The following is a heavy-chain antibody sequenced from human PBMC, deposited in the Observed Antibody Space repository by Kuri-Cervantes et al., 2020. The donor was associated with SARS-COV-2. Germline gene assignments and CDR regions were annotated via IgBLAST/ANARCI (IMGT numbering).Heavy chain of an antibody. V-gene: IGHV3-7*01. D-gene: IGHD3-22*01. CDR1: GFTFSSYA. CDR3: ARDRGTSGYLSLEY. CDR2: IKQEGSEK. Sequence: GGSLRLSCAASGFTFSSYAMRWVRHAPGRGLEWVANIKQEGSEKYHVDSVKGRFTISRDNAKNSLYLQMNSLRAEDTGVYYCARDRGTSGYLSLEYWGQGTLVTVSS. J-gene: IGHJ4*02.